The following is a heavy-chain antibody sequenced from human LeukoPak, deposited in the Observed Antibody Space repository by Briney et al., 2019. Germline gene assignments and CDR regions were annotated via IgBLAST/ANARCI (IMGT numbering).Heavy chain of an antibody. V-gene: IGHV3-23*01. CDR2: INGGGDGT. J-gene: IGHJ4*02. Sequence: GGSLRPSCAASGFSFSSFAMSWVRQAPGKGLEWVSAINGGGDGTFYADSVQGRFIVSRDNSKNTLSLQMNNLRAEDTAIYYCAKKMGTGSSQERGTFDYWGQGTLVTVSS. CDR1: GFSFSSFA. D-gene: IGHD2-2*01. CDR3: AKKMGTGSSQERGTFDY.